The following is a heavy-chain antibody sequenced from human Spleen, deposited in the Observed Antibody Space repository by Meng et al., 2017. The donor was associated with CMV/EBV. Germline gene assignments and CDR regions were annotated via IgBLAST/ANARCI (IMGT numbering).Heavy chain of an antibody. V-gene: IGHV3-7*04. J-gene: IGHJ4*02. D-gene: IGHD1-26*01. Sequence: GESLKISCAASGFTFRNYWMSWVRQAPGKGLEWVANIKQDGSEEYYVDSVKGRFTISRDNAKNSLYLQINSLRGEDTAVYYCARGRGGGTFDYWGQGTLVTVSS. CDR2: IKQDGSEE. CDR1: GFTFRNYW. CDR3: ARGRGGGTFDY.